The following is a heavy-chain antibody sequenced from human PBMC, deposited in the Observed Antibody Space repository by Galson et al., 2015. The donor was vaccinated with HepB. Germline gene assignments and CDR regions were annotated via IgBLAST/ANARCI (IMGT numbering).Heavy chain of an antibody. Sequence: SLRLSCAASGFTFSIYAMHWVRQAPGKGLEWVAVIANDGSNKYYADSVKGRFTISRDNAKNTLDLQMNSLRAEDTAVYYCARIFGGYSYGYPVGYFDFWGQGTLVTVSS. J-gene: IGHJ4*02. V-gene: IGHV3-30-3*01. CDR3: ARIFGGYSYGYPVGYFDF. D-gene: IGHD5-18*01. CDR1: GFTFSIYA. CDR2: IANDGSNK.